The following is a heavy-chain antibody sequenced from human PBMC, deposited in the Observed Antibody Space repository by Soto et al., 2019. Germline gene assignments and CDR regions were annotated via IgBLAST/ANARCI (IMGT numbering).Heavy chain of an antibody. Sequence: SETLCLTCGVSGGSIGGGGGSWSWIRQPPGKGLEWIGYIYHSGSTYYNPSLKSRVTISVDRSKNQFSLKLSSVTAADTAVYYCARGDTAMANWFDPWGQGTLVTVSS. J-gene: IGHJ5*02. CDR2: IYHSGST. CDR3: ARGDTAMANWFDP. V-gene: IGHV4-30-2*01. CDR1: GGSIGGGGGS. D-gene: IGHD5-18*01.